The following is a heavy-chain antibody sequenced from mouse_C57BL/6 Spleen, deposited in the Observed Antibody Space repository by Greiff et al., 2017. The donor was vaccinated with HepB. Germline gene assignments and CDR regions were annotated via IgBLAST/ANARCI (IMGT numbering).Heavy chain of an antibody. CDR3: ARRGGNWDYFDY. D-gene: IGHD4-1*01. CDR1: GYTFTSYW. V-gene: IGHV1-52*01. CDR2: IDPSDSET. J-gene: IGHJ2*01. Sequence: QVQLQQSGAELVRPGSSVKLSCKASGYTFTSYWMHWVKQRPIQGLEWIGNIDPSDSETHYNQKFKDKATLTVDKSSSTAYMQLSSLTSEDSAVYYCARRGGNWDYFDYWGQGTTLTVSS.